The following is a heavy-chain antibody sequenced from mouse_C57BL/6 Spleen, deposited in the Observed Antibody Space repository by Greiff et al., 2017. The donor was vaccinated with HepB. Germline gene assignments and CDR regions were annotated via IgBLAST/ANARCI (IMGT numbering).Heavy chain of an antibody. CDR3: AREEDGPNFFMDY. D-gene: IGHD2-3*01. CDR2: IYPGSGST. J-gene: IGHJ4*01. CDR1: GYTFTSYW. V-gene: IGHV1-55*01. Sequence: VQLQQPGAELVKPGASVKMSCKASGYTFTSYWITWVKQRPGQGLEWIGDIYPGSGSTNYNEKFKSKATLTVDTSSSTAYMQLSSLTSEDSAVYYCAREEDGPNFFMDYWGQGTSVTVSS.